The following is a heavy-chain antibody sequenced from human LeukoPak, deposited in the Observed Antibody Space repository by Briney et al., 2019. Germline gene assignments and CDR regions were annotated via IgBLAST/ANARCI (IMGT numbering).Heavy chain of an antibody. V-gene: IGHV4-59*01. Sequence: NPSETLSLTCTVSGASISSYYWSWTRQPPGKGLEWIGYIYYSGSTNYNPSLKSRVTISVDTSKKQFSLKLSSVTAADTAVYYCARVELSSGYYGLDYWGQGTLVTVSS. CDR3: ARVELSSGYYGLDY. D-gene: IGHD3-22*01. J-gene: IGHJ4*02. CDR2: IYYSGST. CDR1: GASISSYY.